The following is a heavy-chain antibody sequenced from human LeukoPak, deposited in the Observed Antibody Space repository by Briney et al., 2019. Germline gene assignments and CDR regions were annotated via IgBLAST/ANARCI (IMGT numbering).Heavy chain of an antibody. D-gene: IGHD6-13*01. Sequence: PGGSLRLSCAASGFTVSSNYMSWVRQAPGKGLEWVSVIYSGGSTYYADSVKGRFTISRDNSKNTLFLQMNSLRAEDTAIYYCAKAITAAVYTTFDSWGQGTLVTVSS. J-gene: IGHJ4*02. CDR3: AKAITAAVYTTFDS. CDR1: GFTVSSNY. CDR2: IYSGGST. V-gene: IGHV3-53*01.